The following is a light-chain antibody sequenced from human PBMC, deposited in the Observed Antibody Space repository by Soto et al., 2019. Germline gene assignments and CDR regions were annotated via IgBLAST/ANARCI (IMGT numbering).Light chain of an antibody. V-gene: IGKV1-5*03. CDR1: QSLGSW. J-gene: IGKJ4*01. CDR2: KAS. Sequence: DIQMTQSPSTLSAAVGEGVTITCRASQSLGSWLAWYQQKPGKAPRLLIYKASSLESGVPSRFSGSGSATESTLTISSLQPDDFATYYCQQYNSYPLTFGGGTKVDI. CDR3: QQYNSYPLT.